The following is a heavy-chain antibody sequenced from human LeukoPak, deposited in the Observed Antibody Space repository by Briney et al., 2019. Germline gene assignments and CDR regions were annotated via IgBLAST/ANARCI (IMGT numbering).Heavy chain of an antibody. Sequence: NPSETLSLTCTVSGGSISSSSAYWGWIRQPPGKGLEWIGSIYYSKNTYYNPSLKGRVTISADTSKNQFSLTLGSVSATDTAVYYCVSPRGFSYGYFDYWGQGTLVTVSS. CDR1: GGSISSSSAY. CDR3: VSPRGFSYGYFDY. V-gene: IGHV4-39*01. CDR2: IYYSKNT. J-gene: IGHJ4*02. D-gene: IGHD5-18*01.